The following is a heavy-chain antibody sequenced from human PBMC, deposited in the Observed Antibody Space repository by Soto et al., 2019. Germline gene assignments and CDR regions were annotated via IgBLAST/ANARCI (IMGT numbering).Heavy chain of an antibody. CDR1: VYTFSNYG. V-gene: IGHV1-18*01. D-gene: IGHD2-2*01. CDR3: AKVVPGAEAWFGP. Sequence: QVQLLQSGGEVKRPGASVKVSCKTSVYTFSNYGITWVRQAPGQPLEWQGWISLYSDGTNYAQKFQGRVSMTTDTSTTTAYMELRSLRSDDTAVYYCAKVVPGAEAWFGPWGQGTLVTVSS. CDR2: ISLYSDGT. J-gene: IGHJ5*02.